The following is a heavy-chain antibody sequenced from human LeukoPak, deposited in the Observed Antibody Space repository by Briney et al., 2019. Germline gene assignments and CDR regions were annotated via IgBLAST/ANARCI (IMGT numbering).Heavy chain of an antibody. V-gene: IGHV6-1*01. J-gene: IGHJ4*02. CDR1: GDSASSNSAA. Sequence: SQTLSLTCAISGDSASSNSAAWNWIRQSPSRGLEWLGRTYYRSKWYNDYAVSVKSRITINPDTSKNQFSLQLNSVTPEDTAVYYCARGEPQYYDFWSGYYPSYFDYWGQGTLVTVSS. D-gene: IGHD3-3*01. CDR2: TYYRSKWYN. CDR3: ARGEPQYYDFWSGYYPSYFDY.